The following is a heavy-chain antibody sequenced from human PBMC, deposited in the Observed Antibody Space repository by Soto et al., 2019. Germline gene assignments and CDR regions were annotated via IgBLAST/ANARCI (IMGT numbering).Heavy chain of an antibody. D-gene: IGHD3-10*01. Sequence: ASVKVSCKASGGTFSSYAISWVRQAPGQGLEWMGGIIPIFGTANYAQKFRGRVTITADEPTSTAYMELSSLRSEDTAVYYCATAITMVRGVIFYYYGMDVWGQGTTVTVSS. CDR2: IIPIFGTA. CDR1: GGTFSSYA. V-gene: IGHV1-69*13. J-gene: IGHJ6*02. CDR3: ATAITMVRGVIFYYYGMDV.